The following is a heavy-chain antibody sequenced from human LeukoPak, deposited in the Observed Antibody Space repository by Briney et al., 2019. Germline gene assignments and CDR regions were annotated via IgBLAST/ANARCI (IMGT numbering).Heavy chain of an antibody. D-gene: IGHD3-22*01. Sequence: GGSLRLSCAASGFTFSSYSMNWVRQAPGKGLEWVAPIKANIHGEKIDYAAPVRGRFIISRDDSRNTVYLQMNSLKFEDTAMYYCARQDPGYYYDSSGYFDYWGQGNLVTVSS. CDR2: IKANIHGEKI. CDR1: GFTFSSYS. CDR3: ARQDPGYYYDSSGYFDY. J-gene: IGHJ4*02. V-gene: IGHV3-15*01.